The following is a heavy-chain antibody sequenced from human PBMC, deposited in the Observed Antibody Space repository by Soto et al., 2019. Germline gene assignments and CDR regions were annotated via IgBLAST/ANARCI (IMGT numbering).Heavy chain of an antibody. D-gene: IGHD3-10*01. V-gene: IGHV4-39*07. CDR2: VYFTGST. CDR1: GDSISRSSFY. CDR3: ARLCRLGIDYYGSGSYWHYYYYGMDV. J-gene: IGHJ6*02. Sequence: PSETLSLTCTVSGDSISRSSFYWGWIRQSPGKGLECIGIVYFTGSTNYNPSLKSRVTMSVDRSKNQFSLKLTSVTAADTAVYYCARLCRLGIDYYGSGSYWHYYYYGMDVWGQGTTVTVSS.